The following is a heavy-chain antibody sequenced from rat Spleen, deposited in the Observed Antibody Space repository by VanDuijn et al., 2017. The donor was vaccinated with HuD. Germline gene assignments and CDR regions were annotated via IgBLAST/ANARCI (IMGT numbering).Heavy chain of an antibody. CDR2: ISSAGGRN. CDR1: GFTFSSFP. Sequence: EVQLVESGGGLVQPGRSLKLSCAASGFTFSSFPMAWVRQAPKKGLEWVASISSAGGRNFYRDSVKGRFTISRDNAKSTLSLQMDSLRSEDTATYYCTRGYVMDAWGQGASVTVSS. J-gene: IGHJ4*01. V-gene: IGHV5-46*01. CDR3: TRGYVMDA.